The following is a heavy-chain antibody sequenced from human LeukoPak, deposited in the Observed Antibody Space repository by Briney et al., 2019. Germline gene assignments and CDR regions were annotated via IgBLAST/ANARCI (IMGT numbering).Heavy chain of an antibody. Sequence: SETLSLTCTVSGGSISSYYWSWIRQPPGKRLEWIGYIYTSGSTNYNPSLKSRVTISVDTSKNQFSLKVSSVTAADTAVYYCASHGFQLGSYYFDYWGQGTLVTVSS. CDR3: ASHGFQLGSYYFDY. V-gene: IGHV4-4*09. CDR2: IYTSGST. D-gene: IGHD7-27*01. J-gene: IGHJ4*02. CDR1: GGSISSYY.